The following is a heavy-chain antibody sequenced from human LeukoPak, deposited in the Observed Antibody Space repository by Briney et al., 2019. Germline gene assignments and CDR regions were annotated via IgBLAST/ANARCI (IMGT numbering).Heavy chain of an antibody. J-gene: IGHJ4*02. D-gene: IGHD3-16*01. CDR2: INGHGNII. CDR1: GFTFSDYW. V-gene: IGHV3-74*03. CDR3: TRDGGYVWGSSQPFY. Sequence: PGGSLRLSCTASGFTFSDYWMSWVRQVPGKGLMWVSRINGHGNIITYEQSVKGRFTISRDNSKNTLYLQMNSLRAEDTAVYYCTRDGGYVWGSSQPFYWGQGTLVTVSS.